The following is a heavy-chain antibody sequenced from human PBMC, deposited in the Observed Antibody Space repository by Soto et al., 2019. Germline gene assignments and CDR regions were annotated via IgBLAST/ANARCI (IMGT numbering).Heavy chain of an antibody. J-gene: IGHJ6*02. D-gene: IGHD5-12*01. CDR1: GYSFISYA. CDR2: INAGDGDT. CDR3: ARGGIVSTHYYYYGMDV. V-gene: IGHV1-3*01. Sequence: ASVKVSCKASGYSFISYAIHWVRQAPGQRLEWMGWINAGDGDTKYSQNFQGRVTITRDTSASTAYMELSSLRSEDTAVFYCARGGIVSTHYYYYGMDVWGQGTTVTVSS.